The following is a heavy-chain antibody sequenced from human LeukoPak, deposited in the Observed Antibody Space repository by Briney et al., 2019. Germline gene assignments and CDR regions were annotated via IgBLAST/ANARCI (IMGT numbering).Heavy chain of an antibody. J-gene: IGHJ5*02. V-gene: IGHV4-34*01. D-gene: IGHD3-10*01. CDR3: ARGRVLWFGELRTLNNWFDP. CDR1: GGSFSGYY. Sequence: SETLSLTCAVYGGSFSGYYWSWIRQPPGKGLEWIGEINHSGSTNYNPSLKSRVTISVDTSKNQFSLKLSSVTAADTAVYYCARGRVLWFGELRTLNNWFDPWGQGTLVTVSS. CDR2: INHSGST.